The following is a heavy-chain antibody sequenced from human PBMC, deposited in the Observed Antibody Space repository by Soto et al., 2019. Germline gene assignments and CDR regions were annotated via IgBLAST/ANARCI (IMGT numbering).Heavy chain of an antibody. CDR1: GFTFGDYA. J-gene: IGHJ3*02. D-gene: IGHD3-9*01. CDR3: TRDWWLLSPPPYILTGYAFDI. CDR2: IRSKAYGGTT. Sequence: GGSLRLSCTASGFTFGDYAMSWFRQAPGKGLEWVGFIRSKAYGGTTEYAASVKGRFTISRDDSKSIAHLQMNSLKTEDTAVYYCTRDWWLLSPPPYILTGYAFDIWGQGTMVTVSS. V-gene: IGHV3-49*03.